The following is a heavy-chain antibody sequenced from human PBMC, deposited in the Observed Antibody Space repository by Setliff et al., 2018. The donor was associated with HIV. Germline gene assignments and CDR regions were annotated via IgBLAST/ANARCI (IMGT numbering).Heavy chain of an antibody. Sequence: KPSETLSLTCTVSGDSVRNYYWSWIRQPPERGLDYIGYINYNGNTNYNPSLKSRVTMSVDTSKNQISLKLRSVTAADTAVYYCAREGTTVTLDYWGQGTLVTVSS. CDR3: AREGTTVTLDY. CDR1: GDSVRNYY. CDR2: INYNGNT. V-gene: IGHV4-59*02. J-gene: IGHJ4*02. D-gene: IGHD4-4*01.